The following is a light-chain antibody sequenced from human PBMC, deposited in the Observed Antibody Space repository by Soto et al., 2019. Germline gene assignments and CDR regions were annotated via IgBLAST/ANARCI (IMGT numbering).Light chain of an antibody. CDR2: KAS. CDR1: QSISSW. CDR3: QQYNSYPET. V-gene: IGKV1-5*03. Sequence: IQMTQSPSTLSASLGDRVTITCRARQSISSWLAWYQQKPGKAPKLLIYKASSLESGVPSRFSGSGSGTEFTLTISSLPPDDFATYYCQQYNSYPETFGQGTKVDIK. J-gene: IGKJ1*01.